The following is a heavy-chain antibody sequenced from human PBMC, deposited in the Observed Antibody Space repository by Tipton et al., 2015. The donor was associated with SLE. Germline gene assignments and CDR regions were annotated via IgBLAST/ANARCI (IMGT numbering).Heavy chain of an antibody. J-gene: IGHJ3*02. Sequence: GSLRLSCAASGFTFSSYAMSWVRQAPGKGLEWVSAISGSGGSTYYADSVKGRVTISRDNSKNTLYLQMNSLRAEDTAVYYCARDTAVVKGGAFDIWGQGTMVTVSS. CDR2: ISGSGGST. D-gene: IGHD2-2*01. CDR3: ARDTAVVKGGAFDI. CDR1: GFTFSSYA. V-gene: IGHV3-23*01.